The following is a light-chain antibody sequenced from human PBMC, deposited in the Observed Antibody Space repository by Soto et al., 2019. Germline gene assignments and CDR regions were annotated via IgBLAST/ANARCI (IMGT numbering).Light chain of an antibody. CDR3: QQYGISQNT. CDR1: QSVSSGY. V-gene: IGKV3-20*01. J-gene: IGKJ2*01. Sequence: ETVMTQSPGTLSLSPGERATLSCRASQSVSSGYLAWSQQKPGQAPRLLIFGASNRASGIPDRFTGSGSGTDFTLPISRLEPEDLAVYYCQQYGISQNTFGQGTKLEIK. CDR2: GAS.